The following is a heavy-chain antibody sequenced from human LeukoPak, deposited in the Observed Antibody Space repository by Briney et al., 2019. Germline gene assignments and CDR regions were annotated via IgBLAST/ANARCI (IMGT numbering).Heavy chain of an antibody. J-gene: IGHJ5*02. CDR2: IYHSGST. CDR1: GYSISSGYY. Sequence: PSGTLSLTCAVSGYSISSGYYWGLIREPPGKGLEWIGSIYHSGSTYYNPSLKSRVTISVDTSKNQFSLKLSSVTAADTAVYYCARDRGNNWNDVRWFDPWGQGTLVTVSS. V-gene: IGHV4-38-2*02. D-gene: IGHD1-1*01. CDR3: ARDRGNNWNDVRWFDP.